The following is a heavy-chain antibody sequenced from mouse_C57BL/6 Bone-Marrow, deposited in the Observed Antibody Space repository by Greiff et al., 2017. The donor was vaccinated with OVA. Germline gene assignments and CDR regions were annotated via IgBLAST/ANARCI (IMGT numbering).Heavy chain of an antibody. CDR3: ARRGWDFDY. J-gene: IGHJ2*01. CDR1: GFTFSSYG. Sequence: VESGGDLVKPGGSLKLSCAASGFTFSSYGMSWVRQTPDKRLEWVATISSGGSYTYYPDSVKGRFTISRDNAKNTLYLQMSSLKSEDTAMYYCARRGWDFDYWGQGTTLTVSS. V-gene: IGHV5-6*02. D-gene: IGHD1-1*02. CDR2: ISSGGSYT.